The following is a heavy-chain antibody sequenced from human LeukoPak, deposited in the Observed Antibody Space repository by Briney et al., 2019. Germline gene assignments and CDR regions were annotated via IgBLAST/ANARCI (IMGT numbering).Heavy chain of an antibody. Sequence: QAGESLRLSCAASGFTFSSYWMSWVRQPPGKGLEWMGNIKQDGSEKYSVDSVKGRFTISRDNAKNSLYLQMNSLRAEDTAVYYCARDRVPFGVVIDAFDIWGQGTMVTVYS. CDR3: ARDRVPFGVVIDAFDI. CDR1: GFTFSSYW. V-gene: IGHV3-7*01. J-gene: IGHJ3*02. D-gene: IGHD3-3*01. CDR2: IKQDGSEK.